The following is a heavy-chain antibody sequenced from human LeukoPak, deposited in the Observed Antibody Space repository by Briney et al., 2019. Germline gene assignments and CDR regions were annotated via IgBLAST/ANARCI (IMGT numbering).Heavy chain of an antibody. D-gene: IGHD1-26*01. J-gene: IGHJ4*02. CDR3: TREGGSSGSSFDF. V-gene: IGHV3-30*05. Sequence: GGSLRLSCAASGFTFNIYSMNWVRQAPGKGLEWVSFIAYDGRKKECADSVKGRFTISRDNSENTLYLQMNSLRPEDTAVYYCTREGGSSGSSFDFWGQGTLVTVSS. CDR2: IAYDGRKK. CDR1: GFTFNIYS.